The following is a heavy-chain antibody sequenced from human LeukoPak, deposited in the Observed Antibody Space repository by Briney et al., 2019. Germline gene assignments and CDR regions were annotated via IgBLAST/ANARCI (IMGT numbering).Heavy chain of an antibody. V-gene: IGHV3-30-3*01. Sequence: GGSLRLSCAASGFTFSSYDMHWVRQAPGKGLEWVAVISYDGSNKYYADSVKGRFTISRDNSKNTLYLQMNSLRAEDTAVYYCARVREASKEVTGALDYWGQGTLVTVSS. CDR3: ARVREASKEVTGALDY. CDR1: GFTFSSYD. D-gene: IGHD2-21*02. J-gene: IGHJ4*02. CDR2: ISYDGSNK.